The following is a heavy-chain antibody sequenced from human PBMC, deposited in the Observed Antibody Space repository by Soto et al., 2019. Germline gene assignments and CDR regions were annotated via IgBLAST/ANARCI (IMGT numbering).Heavy chain of an antibody. CDR2: ISTYNGNT. D-gene: IGHD3-22*01. V-gene: IGHV1-18*01. CDR1: GYTFITYG. J-gene: IGHJ4*02. Sequence: QVQLVQSGAEVKKPGASVKVSCKASGYTFITYGVRWVRQAPGQGLDWLGWISTYNGNTRYAERLQGRVTMTTDTTKNTSYMELRNLRSDDTAVYYCARGPTDYYDNSAYYFLDYWGQGTLVTVSS. CDR3: ARGPTDYYDNSAYYFLDY.